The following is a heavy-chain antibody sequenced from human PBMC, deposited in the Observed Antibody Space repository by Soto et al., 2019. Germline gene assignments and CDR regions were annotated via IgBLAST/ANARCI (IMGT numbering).Heavy chain of an antibody. V-gene: IGHV1-8*01. CDR3: ARRKERSGPHYFDS. D-gene: IGHD1-1*01. J-gene: IGHJ4*02. Sequence: ASVKVSCKASGYTFITYDINWVRQAPGQGLEWMGWMNPYNGNAGYAQKFQGRVTMTRNTSISTAYMELTSLKSNDTAVYFCARRKERSGPHYFDSWGQGTMVTVYS. CDR1: GYTFITYD. CDR2: MNPYNGNA.